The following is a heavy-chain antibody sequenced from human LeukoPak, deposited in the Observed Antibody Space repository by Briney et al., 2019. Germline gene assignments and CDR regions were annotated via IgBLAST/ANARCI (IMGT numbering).Heavy chain of an antibody. Sequence: SETLSLTCAVYGGSFSGYYWSWFRQPPGKGLEWIGYIHYSGSTNYNPSLRSRVTISVDTSKNQFSLKLTSVTAADTAVYHCARGGSSWLEDFWGQGTLVTVSS. CDR2: IHYSGST. D-gene: IGHD6-13*01. CDR1: GGSFSGYY. J-gene: IGHJ4*02. CDR3: ARGGSSWLEDF. V-gene: IGHV4-59*01.